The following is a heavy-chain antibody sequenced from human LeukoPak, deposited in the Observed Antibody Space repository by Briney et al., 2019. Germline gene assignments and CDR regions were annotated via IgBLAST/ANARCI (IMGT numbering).Heavy chain of an antibody. V-gene: IGHV3-23*01. CDR1: GFAFSSYA. CDR3: AKESDISGWYGVGY. J-gene: IGHJ4*02. D-gene: IGHD6-19*01. Sequence: GGSLRLSCAASGFAFSSYAMSWVRQAPGKGLEWVSDISGSGGSTHYADSVKGRFTISRDNSKNTLSLQMNSLRAEDTAVYYCAKESDISGWYGVGYWGQGTLVTVSS. CDR2: ISGSGGST.